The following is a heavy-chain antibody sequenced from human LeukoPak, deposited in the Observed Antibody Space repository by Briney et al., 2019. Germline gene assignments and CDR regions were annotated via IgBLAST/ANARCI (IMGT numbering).Heavy chain of an antibody. J-gene: IGHJ4*02. Sequence: GGSLRLSCAASGFTFSSYDMHWVRQAPGKGLEWVAVIWYDGSNKYYADSVKGRFTISRDNSKNTMYLQMNSLRAEDTAVYYCARGFKGRSSSFGDWGQGTLVTVSS. D-gene: IGHD6-13*01. CDR2: IWYDGSNK. V-gene: IGHV3-33*01. CDR1: GFTFSSYD. CDR3: ARGFKGRSSSFGD.